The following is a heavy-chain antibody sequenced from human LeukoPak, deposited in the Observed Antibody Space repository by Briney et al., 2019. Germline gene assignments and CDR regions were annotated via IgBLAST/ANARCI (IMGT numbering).Heavy chain of an antibody. CDR3: AKMTITLRGVFDI. J-gene: IGHJ3*02. CDR1: GFTFSSYG. CDR2: ISGSGSST. D-gene: IGHD4/OR15-4a*01. Sequence: PGGSLRLSCAASGFTFSSYGMSWVRQAPGKGLEWVSVISGSGSSTFYADSVKGRFTISRDNSKNTLFVQMDSLRVEDTAVYYCAKMTITLRGVFDIWGRGTMVTVSS. V-gene: IGHV3-23*01.